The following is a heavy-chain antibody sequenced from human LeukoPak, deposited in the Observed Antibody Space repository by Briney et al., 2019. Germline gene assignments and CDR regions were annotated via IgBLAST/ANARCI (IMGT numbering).Heavy chain of an antibody. CDR3: ARRGCNGGSCYAY. Sequence: GESLKISCKGSGYSFINYWIGWVRQMPGKGLEWMGIIYPADSDTRYSPSFQGQVTISADKSISTAYLQWSSLGASDTAMYYCARRGCNGGSCYAYWGQGTLVTVSS. D-gene: IGHD2-15*01. J-gene: IGHJ4*02. V-gene: IGHV5-51*01. CDR1: GYSFINYW. CDR2: IYPADSDT.